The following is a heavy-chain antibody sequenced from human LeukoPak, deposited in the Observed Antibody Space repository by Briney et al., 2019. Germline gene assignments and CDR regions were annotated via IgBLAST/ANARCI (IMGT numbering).Heavy chain of an antibody. J-gene: IGHJ4*02. CDR2: IGGSGGST. D-gene: IGHD1-7*01. CDR3: AKKRRELRGFDY. V-gene: IGHV3-23*01. CDR1: GFTFSSYA. Sequence: GGSLRLSCAASGFTFSSYAMSWVRQAPGKGLEWVSVIGGSGGSTYYADSVKGRFTISRDNSKNTLYLQMSSLRAEDTAVYYCAKKRRELRGFDYWGQGTLVTVSS.